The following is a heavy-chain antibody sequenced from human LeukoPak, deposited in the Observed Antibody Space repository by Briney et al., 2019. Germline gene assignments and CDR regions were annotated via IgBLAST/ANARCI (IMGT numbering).Heavy chain of an antibody. Sequence: ASVKVSCKVSGYTLTELSMHWVRQAPGKGLEWMGGFDPEDGETIYAQKFQGRVTMTEDTSTDTAHMELSSLRSEDTAVYYWATRLGDTYGDYDPYWGQGTLITVSS. CDR1: GYTLTELS. D-gene: IGHD4-17*01. CDR3: ATRLGDTYGDYDPY. V-gene: IGHV1-24*01. J-gene: IGHJ4*02. CDR2: FDPEDGET.